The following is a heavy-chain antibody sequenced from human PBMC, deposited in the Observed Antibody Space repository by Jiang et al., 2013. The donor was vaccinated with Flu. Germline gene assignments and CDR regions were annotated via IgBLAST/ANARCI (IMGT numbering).Heavy chain of an antibody. J-gene: IGHJ4*02. D-gene: IGHD5-18*01. V-gene: IGHV1-69*13. CDR3: ARSRIQLWYRRGYYFDY. Sequence: GAEVKKPGASVKVSCKASGYTFTSCGISWVRQAPGQGLEWMGGIIPIFGTANYAQKFQGRVTITADESTSTAYMELSSLRSEDTAVYYCARSRIQLWYRRGYYFDYWGQGTLVTVSS. CDR2: IIPIFGTA. CDR1: GYTFTSCG.